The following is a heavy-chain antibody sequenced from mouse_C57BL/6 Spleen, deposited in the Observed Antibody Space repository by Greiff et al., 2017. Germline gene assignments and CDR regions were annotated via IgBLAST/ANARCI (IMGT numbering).Heavy chain of an antibody. CDR3: ARGGNSHYYAMDY. CDR1: GYSITSGYY. CDR2: ISYDGSN. V-gene: IGHV3-6*01. Sequence: EESGPGLVKPSQSLSLTCSVTGYSITSGYYWNWIRQFPGNKLEWMGYISYDGSNNYNPSLKNRISITRDTSKNQFFLKLNSVTTEDTATYYCARGGNSHYYAMDYWGQGTSVTVSS. J-gene: IGHJ4*01. D-gene: IGHD2-1*01.